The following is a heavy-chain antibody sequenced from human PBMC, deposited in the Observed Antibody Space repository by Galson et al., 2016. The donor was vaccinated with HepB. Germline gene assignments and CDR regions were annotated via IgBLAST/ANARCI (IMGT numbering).Heavy chain of an antibody. V-gene: IGHV3-9*01. D-gene: IGHD5-12*01. CDR3: AKSGSWQRSDYYPMDV. CDR2: ISWSSGTL. J-gene: IGHJ6*02. Sequence: SLRLSCAASGFTFDDYSMHWVRQAPGKGLEWVSGISWSSGTLGYADSVKGRFTISRDNAKNSLYLQMNSLRAEDTALDYCAKSGSWQRSDYYPMDVWGQGPTVTVSS. CDR1: GFTFDDYS.